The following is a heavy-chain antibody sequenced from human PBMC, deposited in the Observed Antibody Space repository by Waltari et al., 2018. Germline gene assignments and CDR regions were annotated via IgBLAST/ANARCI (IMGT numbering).Heavy chain of an antibody. J-gene: IGHJ5*02. Sequence: QVQLVQSGAEVKKPGASVKGSCKASGYTFTSYDINWVRQATGQGLAWMGWMNPNSGNTGYAQKFQGRVTMTRNTSISTAYMELSSLRSEDTAVYYCARSRSLRRSWFDPWGQGTLVTVSS. CDR1: GYTFTSYD. CDR3: ARSRSLRRSWFDP. V-gene: IGHV1-8*01. CDR2: MNPNSGNT.